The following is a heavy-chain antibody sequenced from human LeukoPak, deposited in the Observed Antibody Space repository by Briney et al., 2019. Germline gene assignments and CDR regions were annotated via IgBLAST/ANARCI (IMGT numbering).Heavy chain of an antibody. CDR1: GGSISSSNW. J-gene: IGHJ4*02. V-gene: IGHV4-4*02. Sequence: SETLSLTCAVSGGSISSSNWRSWVRQPPGKGLEWIGEIYHSGSTNYNPSLKSRVTISVDKSKNQFSLKLSSVTAADTAVYYCAREKDGSGWYERAIDYWGQGTLVTVSS. CDR3: AREKDGSGWYERAIDY. CDR2: IYHSGST. D-gene: IGHD6-19*01.